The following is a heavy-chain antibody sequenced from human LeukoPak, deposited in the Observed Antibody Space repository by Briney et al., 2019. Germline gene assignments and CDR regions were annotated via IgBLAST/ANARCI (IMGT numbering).Heavy chain of an antibody. CDR1: GYTLTSYH. D-gene: IGHD6-13*01. CDR3: ARASRGSSWYGGYYGMDV. Sequence: ASVKVSCKASGYTLTSYHIHWVRQATGQGLEWMGLMNPNSGNTGHAQKFQGRVTMTRNTSISTAYMELSSLRSEDTAVYYCARASRGSSWYGGYYGMDVWGQGTTVTVSS. V-gene: IGHV1-8*01. CDR2: MNPNSGNT. J-gene: IGHJ6*02.